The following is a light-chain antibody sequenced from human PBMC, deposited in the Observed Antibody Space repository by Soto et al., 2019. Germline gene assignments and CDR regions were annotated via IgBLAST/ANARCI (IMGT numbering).Light chain of an antibody. CDR2: HNS. V-gene: IGLV1-47*02. CDR1: ISNIGGTNA. CDR3: AAWDDSLSAVL. Sequence: QSVLTQPPSASRTPGQRVAISFSGSISNIGGTNAVYWYQHVPGTAPKLIIHHNSMRASGVPDRFSGSKSGTSRSLAISGLQSDDEADYYCAAWDDSLSAVLFGGRTKVTVL. J-gene: IGLJ2*01.